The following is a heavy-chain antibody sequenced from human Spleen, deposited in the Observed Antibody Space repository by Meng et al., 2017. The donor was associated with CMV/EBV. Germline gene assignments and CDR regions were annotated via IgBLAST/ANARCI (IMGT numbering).Heavy chain of an antibody. V-gene: IGHV4-34*01. CDR2: INHSGST. CDR1: GGSFSGYY. J-gene: IGHJ4*02. Sequence: GSLRLSCAVYGGSFSGYYWSWIRQPPGKGLEWIGEINHSGSTNYNPSLKGRVTMSVNTSKNQFSLRLSSVTAADTAVYFCARDRRVAVAERYFEHWGRGTLVTVSS. CDR3: ARDRRVAVAERYFEH. D-gene: IGHD6-19*01.